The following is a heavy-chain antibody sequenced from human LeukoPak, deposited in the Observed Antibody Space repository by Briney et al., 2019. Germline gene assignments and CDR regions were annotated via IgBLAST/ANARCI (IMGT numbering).Heavy chain of an antibody. CDR1: GFTFSSYS. Sequence: GGSLRLSCAASGFTFSSYSMNLVRQAPGKGLKWVSYISSSSSTIYYADSVKGRFTISRDNAKNSLYLQMNSLRAEDTAVYYCARDMLLWFGELFPSHGMDVWGQGTTVTVSS. CDR3: ARDMLLWFGELFPSHGMDV. CDR2: ISSSSSTI. V-gene: IGHV3-48*01. J-gene: IGHJ6*02. D-gene: IGHD3-10*01.